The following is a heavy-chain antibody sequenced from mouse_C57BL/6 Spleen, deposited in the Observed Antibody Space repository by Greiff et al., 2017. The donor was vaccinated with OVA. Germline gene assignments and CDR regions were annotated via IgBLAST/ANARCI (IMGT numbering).Heavy chain of an antibody. CDR3: ALWKDDNYYWYFDV. CDR1: GYTFTSYW. J-gene: IGHJ1*03. D-gene: IGHD2-1*01. V-gene: IGHV1-55*01. Sequence: QVQLQQPGAELVKPGASVKMSCKASGYTFTSYWITWVKQRPGQGLEWIGDIYPGSGSTNYNEKFKSKATLTVDTSSSTAYMQLSSLTSEDSAVYYCALWKDDNYYWYFDVWGTGTTVTVSS. CDR2: IYPGSGST.